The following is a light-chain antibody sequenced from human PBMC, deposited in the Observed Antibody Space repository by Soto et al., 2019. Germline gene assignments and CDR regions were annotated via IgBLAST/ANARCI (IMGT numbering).Light chain of an antibody. CDR1: QSVRSNY. J-gene: IGKJ2*01. CDR2: GVF. V-gene: IGKV3-20*01. CDR3: QHYDSSPRT. Sequence: ETVLTQSPGTVSLSPGERATLSCTTSQSVRSNYLAWYQQKPGQAPMLLIYGVFNRATGIPDRFSGSGSGTDFTLTISGLEPEDSAVYYCQHYDSSPRTFGEGTKVEI.